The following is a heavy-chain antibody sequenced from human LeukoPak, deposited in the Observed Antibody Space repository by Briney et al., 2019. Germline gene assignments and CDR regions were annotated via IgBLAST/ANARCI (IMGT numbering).Heavy chain of an antibody. CDR2: IFPDGQT. CDR1: GLTVNDNY. J-gene: IGHJ4*02. D-gene: IGHD4-17*01. Sequence: SGGSLRLSCALSGLTVNDNYMSWVRQALGKGLEWVSLIFPDGQTYYADFVQGRFSISRDMSRNILFLDMSSLRAEDTAVFFCARANPVYGDFDYWGQGTLVTVSS. V-gene: IGHV3-53*01. CDR3: ARANPVYGDFDY.